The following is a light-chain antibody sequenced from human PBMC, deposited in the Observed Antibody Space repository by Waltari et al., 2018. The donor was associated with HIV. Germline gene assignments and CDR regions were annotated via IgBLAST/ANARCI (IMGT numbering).Light chain of an antibody. CDR2: GAS. Sequence: DIVMTQSPATLSVSPGERATLSCRASQSVSSNLAWYQQKSGQAPRVLIYGASTRATGTPARFSGSGSGTEFTLTISSLQSEDSAVYHCQQYNDWPDTFGQGTKLEIK. CDR3: QQYNDWPDT. J-gene: IGKJ2*01. V-gene: IGKV3-15*01. CDR1: QSVSSN.